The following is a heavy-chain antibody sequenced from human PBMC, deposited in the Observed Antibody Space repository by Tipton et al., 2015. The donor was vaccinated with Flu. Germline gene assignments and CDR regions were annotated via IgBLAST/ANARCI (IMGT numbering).Heavy chain of an antibody. CDR2: ISGSGLSA. V-gene: IGHV3-23*01. D-gene: IGHD3-3*01. CDR1: GFTFSNFA. J-gene: IGHJ6*02. CDR3: AKDLDDFWGGYYLHYGMDV. Sequence: SLRLSCAASGFTFSNFAMNWVRRGPGEGLEWVSGISGSGLSAYYADSVKGRFTISRDNSKNTLYLQMNSLRAEDTAVYYCAKDLDDFWGGYYLHYGMDVWGQGTTVTVSS.